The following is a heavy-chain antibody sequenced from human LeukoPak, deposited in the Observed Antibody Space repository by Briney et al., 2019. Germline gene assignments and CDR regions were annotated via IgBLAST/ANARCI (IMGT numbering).Heavy chain of an antibody. CDR2: INPNSGGT. J-gene: IGHJ2*01. D-gene: IGHD3-22*01. V-gene: IGHV1-2*02. Sequence: ASVKVSCKASGYTFTGYYMHWVRQAPGQGLEWMGWINPNSGGTNYAQKFQGRVTMTRDTSISTAYMELSRLRSDDTAVYYCARETKPYYYDSSGDPLWYFDFWGRGTLVTVSS. CDR3: ARETKPYYYDSSGDPLWYFDF. CDR1: GYTFTGYY.